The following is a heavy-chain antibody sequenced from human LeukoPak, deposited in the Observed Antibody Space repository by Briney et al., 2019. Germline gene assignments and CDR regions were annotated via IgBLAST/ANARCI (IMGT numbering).Heavy chain of an antibody. D-gene: IGHD6-13*01. J-gene: IGHJ6*03. CDR3: ARGRGGSSWYYYYMDV. V-gene: IGHV4-34*01. CDR2: SSHSGSS. CDR1: GDSFSGYY. Sequence: SETLSLTCAVYGDSFSGYYWTWIRQPPGKGLEWIGESSHSGSSNCNPSLKSRVTIGVDTSKNQFSLKLSSVTAADTAVYYCARGRGGSSWYYYYMDVWGKGTTVTVSS.